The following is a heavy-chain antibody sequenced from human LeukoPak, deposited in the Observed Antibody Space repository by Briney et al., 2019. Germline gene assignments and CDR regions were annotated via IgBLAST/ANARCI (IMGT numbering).Heavy chain of an antibody. V-gene: IGHV4-39*07. D-gene: IGHD2-8*01. J-gene: IGHJ4*02. CDR2: IYYSGST. Sequence: PSETLSLTCTVSGGSISSSSYYWGWIRQPPGKGLEWIGSIYYSGSTYYNPSLKSRVTISVDTSKNQFSLKLSSVTAADTAVYYCARNSVLMVYAAPDLNTGEYYFDYWGQGTLVTVSS. CDR3: ARNSVLMVYAAPDLNTGEYYFDY. CDR1: GGSISSSSYY.